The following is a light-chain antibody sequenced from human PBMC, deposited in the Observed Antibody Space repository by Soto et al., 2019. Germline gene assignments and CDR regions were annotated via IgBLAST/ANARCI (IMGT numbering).Light chain of an antibody. Sequence: QSVLTQPPSASGSPGQSVTISCTGTSSAFGAYNYVSWYQQHPGKAPKLMIYEVSQRPSGVPDRFSGSKSGNTASLTVSGVQAEDEADYYCSSYAASNFHFGPGTKVTV. CDR3: SSYAASNFH. CDR2: EVS. V-gene: IGLV2-8*01. J-gene: IGLJ1*01. CDR1: SSAFGAYNY.